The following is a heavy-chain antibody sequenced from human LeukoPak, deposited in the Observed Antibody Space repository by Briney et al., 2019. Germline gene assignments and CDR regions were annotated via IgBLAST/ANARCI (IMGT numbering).Heavy chain of an antibody. V-gene: IGHV4-59*05. D-gene: IGHD5-24*01. Sequence: PSETLSLTCTVSGGSISSYYWSWIRQPPGEGLEWIGSIYYGRTTYYNPSLNSRVTISVLTSKNQFSLQLNSVTAADTAVYYCARHDGRGGATMGAFDSWGQGSLVAVSS. CDR1: GGSISSYY. CDR3: ARHDGRGGATMGAFDS. CDR2: IYYGRTT. J-gene: IGHJ4*02.